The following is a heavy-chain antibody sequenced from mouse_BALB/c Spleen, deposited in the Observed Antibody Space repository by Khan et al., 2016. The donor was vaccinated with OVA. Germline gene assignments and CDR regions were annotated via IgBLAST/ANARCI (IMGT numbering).Heavy chain of an antibody. CDR1: GYSITSDFA. CDR2: ITYSGDS. Sequence: LQESGPGLVKPSQSLSLTCTVTGYSITSDFAWNWIRQFPGNKLEWMGYITYSGDSSYNPSLNSRISITRDTSKNHFFLQLNSVTTEDTATYYCATLYYYGSSWFDYWGQGTLVTVSA. CDR3: ATLYYYGSSWFDY. J-gene: IGHJ3*01. D-gene: IGHD1-1*01. V-gene: IGHV3-2*02.